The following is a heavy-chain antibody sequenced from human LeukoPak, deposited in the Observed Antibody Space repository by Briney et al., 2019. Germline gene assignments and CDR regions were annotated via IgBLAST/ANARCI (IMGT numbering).Heavy chain of an antibody. V-gene: IGHV3-30*04. CDR2: ISYDGSNK. D-gene: IGHD5-18*01. Sequence: GRSLRLSYAASGFTFSSYAMHWVRQAPGKGLEWVAVISYDGSNKYYADSVKGRFTISRDNSKNTLYLQMNSLRAEDTAVYYCARATWIQLWLRFDYWGQGTLVTVSS. J-gene: IGHJ4*02. CDR1: GFTFSSYA. CDR3: ARATWIQLWLRFDY.